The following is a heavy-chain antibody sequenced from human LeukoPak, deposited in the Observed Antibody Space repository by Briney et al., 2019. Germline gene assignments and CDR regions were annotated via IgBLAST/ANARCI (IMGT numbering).Heavy chain of an antibody. CDR2: IYYSGST. CDR1: GASVSSGGYY. CDR3: ARAGRSMNGGNFDY. Sequence: PSETLSLTCTVSGASVSSGGYYWSWIRQPPGKGLEWIGYIYYSGSTNYNPSLKSRVTISVDTSKNQFSLKLSSVTAADTAVYYCARAGRSMNGGNFDYWGQGTLVTVSS. J-gene: IGHJ4*02. V-gene: IGHV4-61*08. D-gene: IGHD4-23*01.